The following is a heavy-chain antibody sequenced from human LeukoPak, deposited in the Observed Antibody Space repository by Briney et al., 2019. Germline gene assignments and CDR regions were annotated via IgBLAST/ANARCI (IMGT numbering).Heavy chain of an antibody. D-gene: IGHD1-26*01. CDR1: GFTFSSYA. Sequence: PGGSLRLSCAASGFTFSSYAMSWVRQAPGKGLEWVSTISGSGDTTSYADSVKGRFTISRDNSKNTLYLQMNSLRAEDSAIYYCAKGQALASGNYFEWFDPWGQGTLVTVSS. CDR2: ISGSGDTT. J-gene: IGHJ5*02. V-gene: IGHV3-23*01. CDR3: AKGQALASGNYFEWFDP.